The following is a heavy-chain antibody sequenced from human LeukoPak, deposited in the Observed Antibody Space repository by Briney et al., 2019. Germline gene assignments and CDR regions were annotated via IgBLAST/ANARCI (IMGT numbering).Heavy chain of an antibody. J-gene: IGHJ4*02. CDR3: AGRVKGYGSGSLDY. D-gene: IGHD3-10*01. CDR2: IYHSGST. Sequence: SQTLSLTCTVSGGSISSGGYYWSWIRQPPGKGLEWIGYIYHSGSTNYNPSLKSRVTISVDKSKNQFSLKLSSVTAADTAVYYCAGRVKGYGSGSLDYWGQGTLVTVSS. V-gene: IGHV4-30-2*01. CDR1: GGSISSGGYY.